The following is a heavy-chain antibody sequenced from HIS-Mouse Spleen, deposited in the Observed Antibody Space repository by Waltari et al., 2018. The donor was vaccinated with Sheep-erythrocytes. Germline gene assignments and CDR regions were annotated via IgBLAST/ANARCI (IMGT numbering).Heavy chain of an antibody. D-gene: IGHD6-6*01. V-gene: IGHV4-34*01. CDR3: ARALSIAARPNWFDP. J-gene: IGHJ5*02. CDR2: INHSGST. Sequence: VQLQQWGAGLLKPSATLSLTCAVYGGSFRGYYWGWIRQPPGKGLEWIGEINHSGSTNYNPSLKSRVTISVDTSKNQFSLKLSSVTAADTAVYYCARALSIAARPNWFDPWGQGTLVTVSS. CDR1: GGSFRGYY.